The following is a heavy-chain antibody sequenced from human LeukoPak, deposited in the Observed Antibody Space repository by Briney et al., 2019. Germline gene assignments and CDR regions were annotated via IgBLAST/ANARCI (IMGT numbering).Heavy chain of an antibody. CDR2: ISSSSSYI. J-gene: IGHJ4*02. D-gene: IGHD1-1*01. V-gene: IGHV3-21*01. CDR3: ARLMDWNDEFDY. Sequence: GGSLRLSCAASGFAFSSYSMNWVRQAPGKGLEWVSSISSSSSYIYYADSVKGRFTISRDNAKNSLYLQMNSLRAEDTAVYYCARLMDWNDEFDYWGQGTLVTVSS. CDR1: GFAFSSYS.